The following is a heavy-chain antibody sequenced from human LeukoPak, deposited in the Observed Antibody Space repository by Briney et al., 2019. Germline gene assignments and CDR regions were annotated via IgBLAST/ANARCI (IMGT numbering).Heavy chain of an antibody. D-gene: IGHD2-21*02. CDR1: GYTFTSYD. V-gene: IGHV1-8*01. J-gene: IGHJ3*02. CDR2: MNPNTGNT. CDR3: VRDMTVRTFDM. Sequence: VASVKVSCKASGYTFTSYDIDWVRQATGHGLQWMGWMNPNTGNTGYAQKFQGRITMTRDTSTSTAYMELSSLTSEDTAVYYCVRDMTVRTFDMWGQGTTITVSS.